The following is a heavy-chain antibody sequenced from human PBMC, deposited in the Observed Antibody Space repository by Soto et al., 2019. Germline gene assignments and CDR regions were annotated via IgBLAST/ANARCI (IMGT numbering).Heavy chain of an antibody. CDR3: ARKAGPTQFYYDS. V-gene: IGHV3-53*01. J-gene: IGHJ4*02. Sequence: GGSLRLSCAASGFTVSRHYISWVRQAPGKGLEWVSVTYAAGSTYYADSVKGRFTISRDNSKNIVYLQMDSLRAEDTAVYYCARKAGPTQFYYDSWGQGIRVTVSS. CDR1: GFTVSRHY. D-gene: IGHD4-4*01. CDR2: TYAAGST.